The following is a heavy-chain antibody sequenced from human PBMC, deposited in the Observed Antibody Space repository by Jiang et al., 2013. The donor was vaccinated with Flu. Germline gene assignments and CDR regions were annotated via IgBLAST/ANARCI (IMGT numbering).Heavy chain of an antibody. J-gene: IGHJ6*02. CDR1: SGSISSHY. V-gene: IGHV4-59*08. D-gene: IGHD2-21*02. CDR3: ARSYCGGDCYSMFGYSYYGMDV. Sequence: GLVKPSGTLSLTCTVSSGSISSHYWSWIRQPPGKGLEWIGYIHNSGTTNYNPSLKSRVTISIDTSTNQFSLKLISVTAPDTAVYYCARSYCGGDCYSMFGYSYYGMDVWGQGTTVTVSS. CDR2: IHNSGTT.